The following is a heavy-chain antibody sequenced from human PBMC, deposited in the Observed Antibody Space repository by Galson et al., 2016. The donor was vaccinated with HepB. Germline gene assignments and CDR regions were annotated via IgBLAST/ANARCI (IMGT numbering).Heavy chain of an antibody. CDR1: GFNFSNYW. CDR3: ARAIIIVDAFDI. V-gene: IGHV3-74*01. Sequence: SLRLSCAASGFNFSNYWMYWVRQAPGKGLVWVSRTNNDGSTTTYADSVKGRFTIARDNTKNTLSLQMDSLSAEDTAVYYCARAIIIVDAFDIWGHGTMVTVSS. D-gene: IGHD3-10*01. CDR2: TNNDGSTT. J-gene: IGHJ3*02.